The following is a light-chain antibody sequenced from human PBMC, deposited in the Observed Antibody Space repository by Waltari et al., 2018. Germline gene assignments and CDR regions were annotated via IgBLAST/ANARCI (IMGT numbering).Light chain of an antibody. Sequence: QSVLTQPPSASGTPGQRVTISCSGSSSNIGTNTVTWYQLVPGTAPKTVIFANYHRPSGVPDRFSASKSGTSASLVISGLQSEDEADYFCATRDDSLSGRVFGGGTKVTVL. J-gene: IGLJ3*02. CDR3: ATRDDSLSGRV. CDR2: ANY. V-gene: IGLV1-44*01. CDR1: SSNIGTNT.